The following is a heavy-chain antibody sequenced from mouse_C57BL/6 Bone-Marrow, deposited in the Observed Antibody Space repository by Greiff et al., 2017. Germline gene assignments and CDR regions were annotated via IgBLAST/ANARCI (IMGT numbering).Heavy chain of an antibody. D-gene: IGHD1-1*01. CDR3: TRGLLRGYFDV. V-gene: IGHV1-81*01. J-gene: IGHJ2*01. CDR2: IYPRSGST. Sequence: VLLQQSGAELARPGASVKLSCKASGYTFTSYGISWVKQRTGQGLEWIGEIYPRSGSTYYNEKFKGKATLTADKSSSTAYMELRSLTSEDSAVYFCTRGLLRGYFDVWGKGTTLTVSS. CDR1: GYTFTSYG.